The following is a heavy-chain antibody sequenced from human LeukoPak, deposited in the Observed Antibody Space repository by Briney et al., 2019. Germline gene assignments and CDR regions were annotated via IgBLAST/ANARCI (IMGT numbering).Heavy chain of an antibody. Sequence: GGSLRLSCAASGFTFSSYAMSLVRQAPGKGLEWVSAISGSGGSTYYADSVKGRFTISRDNSKNTLYLQMNSLRAEDTAVYYCARHYHEIDYGDYDASGGFQHWGQGTLVTVSS. CDR1: GFTFSSYA. CDR3: ARHYHEIDYGDYDASGGFQH. D-gene: IGHD4-17*01. J-gene: IGHJ1*01. V-gene: IGHV3-23*01. CDR2: ISGSGGST.